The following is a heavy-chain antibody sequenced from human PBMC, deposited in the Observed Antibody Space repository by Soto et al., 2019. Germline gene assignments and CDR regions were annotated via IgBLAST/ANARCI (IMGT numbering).Heavy chain of an antibody. CDR3: ARASPVICGGDPCYRLDSSFDS. CDR1: GATFSTTG. D-gene: IGHD2-21*02. V-gene: IGHV1-69*01. Sequence: QVQLVQSGAEVRKPGSSLRVSCKSSGATFSTTGISWVRQAPGQGLEWMEGIIPLFGTPKYARKFQGRVSITADESTNTVYMELNSLRPDDAAVYYCARASPVICGGDPCYRLDSSFDSWGQGSLVIVSS. J-gene: IGHJ5*01. CDR2: IIPLFGTP.